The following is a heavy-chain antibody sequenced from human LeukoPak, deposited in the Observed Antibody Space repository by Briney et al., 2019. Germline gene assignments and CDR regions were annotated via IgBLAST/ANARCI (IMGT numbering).Heavy chain of an antibody. CDR3: ARDLRTTDYVDAFDI. V-gene: IGHV4-4*07. J-gene: IGHJ3*02. Sequence: SETLSLTCTVSGGSISSYYWGWIRQPAGKGLEWIGRIYTSGSTNYNPSLKSRVTISVHTSKNQFSLKLSSVTAADTAVYYCARDLRTTDYVDAFDIWGQGTMVTVSS. CDR2: IYTSGST. CDR1: GGSISSYY. D-gene: IGHD4-17*01.